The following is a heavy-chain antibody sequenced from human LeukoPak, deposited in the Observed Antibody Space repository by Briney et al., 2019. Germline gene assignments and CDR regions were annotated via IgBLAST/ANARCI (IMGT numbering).Heavy chain of an antibody. D-gene: IGHD6-13*01. CDR3: ARVLAAGTLSYFDY. J-gene: IGHJ4*02. V-gene: IGHV5-51*01. CDR2: IYPGDSDT. Sequence: GESLKISCKGSGYIFTSNWIGWVRQMPGKGLEWMGIIYPGDSDTRYSPSFQGQVTISVDKSISTAYLQWSSLKASDTAMYYCARVLAAGTLSYFDYWGQGTLVTVSS. CDR1: GYIFTSNW.